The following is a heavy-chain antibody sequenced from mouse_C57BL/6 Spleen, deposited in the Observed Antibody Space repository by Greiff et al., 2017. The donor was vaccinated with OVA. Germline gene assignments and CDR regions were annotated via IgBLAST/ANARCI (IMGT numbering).Heavy chain of an antibody. Sequence: VQLKESGPGLVAPSQSLSITCTVSGFSLTSYAISWVRQPPGQGLEWLGVIWTGGGTKYNSALKSRLSISKDNSKSQVFLKMNSLQTDDTARYYCARDYYGSSYSWYFDVWGTGTTVTVSS. CDR3: ARDYYGSSYSWYFDV. J-gene: IGHJ1*03. V-gene: IGHV2-9-1*01. CDR2: IWTGGGT. D-gene: IGHD1-1*01. CDR1: GFSLTSYA.